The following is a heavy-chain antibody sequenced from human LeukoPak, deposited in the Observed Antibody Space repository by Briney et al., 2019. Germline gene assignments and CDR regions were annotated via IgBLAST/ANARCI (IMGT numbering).Heavy chain of an antibody. CDR3: AKAEGKNPTGGRWLD. V-gene: IGHV3-23*01. CDR2: ISGSGGYT. J-gene: IGHJ4*02. Sequence: GGSLRLSCAGSGFSFSTYAMTWVRQAPGMGLESVSAISGSGGYTYYADSVKGRFTISRDNSKNTLYLQMNSLRAEDTAIYYCAKAEGKNPTGGRWLDWGQGTLVTVSS. D-gene: IGHD6-19*01. CDR1: GFSFSTYA.